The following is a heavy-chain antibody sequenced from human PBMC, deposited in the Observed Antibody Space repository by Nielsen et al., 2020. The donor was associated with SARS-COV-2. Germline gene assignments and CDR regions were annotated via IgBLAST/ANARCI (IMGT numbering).Heavy chain of an antibody. J-gene: IGHJ4*02. D-gene: IGHD5-18*01. Sequence: GESLKISCAASGFTFSSYGMHWVRQAPGKGLEWVAVIWYDGSNKYYADSVKGRFTISRDNSKNTLYLQMNSLRAEDTAVYYCARDMDTAMVTPYFDYWGQGTLVTVSS. V-gene: IGHV3-33*01. CDR2: IWYDGSNK. CDR3: ARDMDTAMVTPYFDY. CDR1: GFTFSSYG.